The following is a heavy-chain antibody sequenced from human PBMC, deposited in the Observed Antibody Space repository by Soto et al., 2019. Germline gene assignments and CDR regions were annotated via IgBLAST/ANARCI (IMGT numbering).Heavy chain of an antibody. CDR1: GGSISSGDYY. Sequence: PSETLSLTCTVSGGSISSGDYYWSWIRQPPGKGLEWIGYIYYSGSTYYNPSPKSRVTISVDTSKNQFSLKLSSVTAADTAVYYCARDKRITIFGVVIEGDPTDYYGMDVWGQGTTVTVSS. D-gene: IGHD3-3*01. CDR2: IYYSGST. CDR3: ARDKRITIFGVVIEGDPTDYYGMDV. V-gene: IGHV4-30-4*01. J-gene: IGHJ6*02.